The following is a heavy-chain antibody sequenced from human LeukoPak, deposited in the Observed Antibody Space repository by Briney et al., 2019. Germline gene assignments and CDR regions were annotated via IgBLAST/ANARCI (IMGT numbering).Heavy chain of an antibody. CDR1: GGSISSSSYY. CDR2: IYYSGST. V-gene: IGHV4-39*07. D-gene: IGHD3-22*01. CDR3: ARDYYDSSGYSN. J-gene: IGHJ4*02. Sequence: PSETLSLTCTVSGGSISSSSYYWGWIRQPPGKGLEGIGSIYYSGSTYYTPSLKSRVTISVDTSKNQFSLKLSSVTAADTAVYYCARDYYDSSGYSNWGQGTLVTVSS.